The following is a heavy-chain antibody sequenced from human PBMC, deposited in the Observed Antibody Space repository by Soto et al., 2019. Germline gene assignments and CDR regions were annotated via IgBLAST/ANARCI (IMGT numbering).Heavy chain of an antibody. V-gene: IGHV3-33*01. CDR1: GFTFSSYG. CDR3: AREGRTCQQLVY. CDR2: IWYDGSNK. Sequence: GGSLRLSCAASGFTFSSYGMHRVRQAPGKGLEWVAVIWYDGSNKYYADSVKGRFTISRDNSKNTLYLQMNSLRAEDTAVYYCAREGRTCQQLVYWGQGTLVTVSS. J-gene: IGHJ4*02. D-gene: IGHD1-1*01.